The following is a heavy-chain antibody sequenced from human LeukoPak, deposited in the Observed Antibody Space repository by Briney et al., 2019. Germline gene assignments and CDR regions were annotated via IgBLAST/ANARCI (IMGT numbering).Heavy chain of an antibody. D-gene: IGHD3-22*01. CDR1: GGTFSSYA. CDR2: IIPILGIA. J-gene: IGHJ4*02. V-gene: IGHV1-69*04. Sequence: GASVKVSCKASGGTFSSYAISWVRQAPGQGLEWMGRIIPILGIANYAQKFQGRVTITADKSTSTAYMELSSLRSEDTAVYYCARDFSSGYYEYYFDYWGQGTLVTVSS. CDR3: ARDFSSGYYEYYFDY.